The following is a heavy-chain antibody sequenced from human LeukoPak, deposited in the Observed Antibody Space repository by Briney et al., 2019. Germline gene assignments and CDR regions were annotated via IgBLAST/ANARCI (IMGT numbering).Heavy chain of an antibody. J-gene: IGHJ6*02. CDR2: IIPIFGAA. CDR1: GGTFSSYA. V-gene: IGHV1-69*13. Sequence: SVKVSCKASGGTFSSYAISWVRQAPGQGLEWMGGIIPIFGAANYAQKFQGRVTITADESTSTAYMELSSLRSEDTAVYYCARGADYYYYGMDVWGQGTTATVSS. CDR3: ARGADYYYYGMDV.